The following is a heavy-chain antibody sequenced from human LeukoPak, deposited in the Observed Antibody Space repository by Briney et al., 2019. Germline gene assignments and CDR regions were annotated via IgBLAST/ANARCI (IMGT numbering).Heavy chain of an antibody. V-gene: IGHV4-30-4*01. D-gene: IGHD5-12*01. CDR1: VGSISRGHYY. CDR3: ARGRVWLEYFQH. J-gene: IGHJ1*01. Sequence: SESLSLTCTVSVGSISRGHYYWSWIRQPPGRGLEWIGYIYYSGSTYYNPSLKSRVTISVDTSKNQFSLKLSSVTAADTAVYYCARGRVWLEYFQHWGQGTLVTVSS. CDR2: IYYSGST.